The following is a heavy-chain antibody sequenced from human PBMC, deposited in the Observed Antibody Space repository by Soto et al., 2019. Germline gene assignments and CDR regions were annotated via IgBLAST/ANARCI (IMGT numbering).Heavy chain of an antibody. Sequence: ASVKVSCKASGYTFTSYAMHWVRQAPGQRLEWMGWINAGNGNTKYSQKFQGRVTITRDTSASTAYMELSSLRSEDTAVYYCARVSRIAARLFGYYYYYGMDVWGQGTTVTVSS. J-gene: IGHJ6*02. CDR2: INAGNGNT. V-gene: IGHV1-3*01. CDR1: GYTFTSYA. D-gene: IGHD6-6*01. CDR3: ARVSRIAARLFGYYYYYGMDV.